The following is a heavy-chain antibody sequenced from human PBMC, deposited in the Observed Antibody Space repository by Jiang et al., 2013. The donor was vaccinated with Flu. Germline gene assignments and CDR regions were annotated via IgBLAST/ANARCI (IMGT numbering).Heavy chain of an antibody. V-gene: IGHV3-7*03. J-gene: IGHJ4*02. D-gene: IGHD6-19*01. CDR2: IKQSGSEK. Sequence: QLVESGGGLVQPGGSLRLSCAASGFTFSNFLMGWVRQAPGKGLEWVANIKQSGSEKYYVDSVKGRFTISRDNARNSLYLQMNSLRAEDTAVYYCASSIAVAGTTGFDYWGQGDPGHRLL. CDR1: GFTFSNFL. CDR3: ASSIAVAGTTGFDY.